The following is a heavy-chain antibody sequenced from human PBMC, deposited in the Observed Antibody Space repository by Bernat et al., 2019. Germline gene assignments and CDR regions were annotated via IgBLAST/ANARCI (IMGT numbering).Heavy chain of an antibody. V-gene: IGHV1-69*01. Sequence: LSSYAISWVRQDPGQGLECMGGIIPIFGTANYAQKFHGRVTITADESTSTADMELRSLRAEDTAVYYCARGVDVYNGAYWYFDSWG. CDR1: LSSYA. J-gene: IGHJ2*01. CDR2: IIPIFGTA. CDR3: ARGVDVYNGAYWYFDS. D-gene: IGHD5-24*01.